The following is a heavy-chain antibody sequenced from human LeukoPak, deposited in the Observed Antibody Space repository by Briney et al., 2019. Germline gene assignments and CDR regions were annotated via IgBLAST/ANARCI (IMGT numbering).Heavy chain of an antibody. CDR3: ARDTIVGATRFGLLDV. V-gene: IGHV3-30-3*01. CDR1: GFTFSSYA. D-gene: IGHD1-26*01. Sequence: GGSLRLSCAASGFTFSSYAMHWVRQAPGKGLEWVAVISYDGSNKYHADSVKGRFTISRDNSKNTLYLQMNSLRAEDTAVYYCARDTIVGATRFGLLDVWGQGTTVTVSS. CDR2: ISYDGSNK. J-gene: IGHJ6*02.